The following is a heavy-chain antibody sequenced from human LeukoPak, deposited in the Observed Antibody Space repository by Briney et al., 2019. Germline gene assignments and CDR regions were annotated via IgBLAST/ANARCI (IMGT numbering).Heavy chain of an antibody. D-gene: IGHD6-13*01. CDR3: ATTAAGTDYYYYMDV. V-gene: IGHV1-69*05. CDR2: IIPIFGTT. Sequence: ASVKVSFKASGGTFSSYAISWVRQAPGQGLEWMGGIIPIFGTTNYAQKFQGGVTITTDESTSTAYMELSSLRAEDTAVYYCATTAAGTDYYYYMDVWGKGTTVTVSS. CDR1: GGTFSSYA. J-gene: IGHJ6*03.